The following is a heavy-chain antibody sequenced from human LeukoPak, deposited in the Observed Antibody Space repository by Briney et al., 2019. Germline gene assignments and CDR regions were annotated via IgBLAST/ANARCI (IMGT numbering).Heavy chain of an antibody. CDR2: IYYSGST. D-gene: IGHD2-15*01. J-gene: IGHJ4*02. CDR3: ARVPRSGSLFDY. V-gene: IGHV4-39*01. CDR1: GGSITTSSYY. Sequence: SETLSLTCTVSGGSITTSSYYWGWIRQPPGKGLEWIGIIYYSGSTYYNPSLKGRVTISVDTSKNQFSLKLSSVTAADTAVYYCARVPRSGSLFDYWGQGTLVTVSS.